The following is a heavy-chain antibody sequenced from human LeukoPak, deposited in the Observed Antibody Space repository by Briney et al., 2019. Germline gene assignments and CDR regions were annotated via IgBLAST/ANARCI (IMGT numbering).Heavy chain of an antibody. J-gene: IGHJ4*02. Sequence: ASVKVSCKASGGTFSSYAISWLRQAPGQGLEWMGGIIPIFGTANYAQKFQGRVTITADESTSTAYMELSSLRSEDTAVYYCASVLDYYGSGSYIYFDYWGQGTLVTVSS. D-gene: IGHD3-10*01. V-gene: IGHV1-69*13. CDR1: GGTFSSYA. CDR2: IIPIFGTA. CDR3: ASVLDYYGSGSYIYFDY.